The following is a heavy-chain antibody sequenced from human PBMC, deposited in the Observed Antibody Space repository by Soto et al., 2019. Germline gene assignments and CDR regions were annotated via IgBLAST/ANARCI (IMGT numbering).Heavy chain of an antibody. CDR1: GGSINNYY. CDR3: ARFEQYYQL. J-gene: IGHJ1*01. D-gene: IGHD3-9*01. V-gene: IGHV4-59*08. CDR2: IYYTGST. Sequence: PSETLSLTCAVSGGSINNYYWIWIRQPPGKGLEWIGYIYYTGSTNYNPSLKSRVTMSVDTSTNQFSLTLNSVTAADTAVYYCARFEQYYQLWGLGTLVSVSS.